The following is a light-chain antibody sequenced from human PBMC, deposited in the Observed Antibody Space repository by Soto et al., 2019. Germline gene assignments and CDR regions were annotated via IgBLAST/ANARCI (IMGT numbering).Light chain of an antibody. Sequence: EIVMTQSPVTLSVSPGERATLSCRASQSVSNKLGWYQQKPGQAPRLLIFGASTRATGVPARFSGSGSGTEFTLTISSLQSEDFAVYYCQQDNSWPTWTFGQGTKVEIK. CDR2: GAS. V-gene: IGKV3-15*01. CDR3: QQDNSWPTWT. CDR1: QSVSNK. J-gene: IGKJ1*01.